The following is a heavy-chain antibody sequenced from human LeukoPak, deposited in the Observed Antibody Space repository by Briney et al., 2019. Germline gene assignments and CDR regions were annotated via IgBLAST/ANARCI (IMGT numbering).Heavy chain of an antibody. CDR1: GFTFSSYG. D-gene: IGHD2-15*01. V-gene: IGHV3-30*19. J-gene: IGHJ6*02. Sequence: GGSLRLSCAASGFTFSSYGMHWVRQAPGKGLEWVAVISYDGSNKYYADSVRGRFTISRDNSKNTLYLQMNSLRAEDTAVYYCARAYCSGGSCYFWPGWRYYYGMDVWGQGTTVTVSS. CDR2: ISYDGSNK. CDR3: ARAYCSGGSCYFWPGWRYYYGMDV.